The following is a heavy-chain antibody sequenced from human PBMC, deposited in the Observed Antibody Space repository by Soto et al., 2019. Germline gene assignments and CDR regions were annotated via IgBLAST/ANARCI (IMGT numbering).Heavy chain of an antibody. CDR2: IYHSGST. CDR3: ASGRTTALDY. Sequence: LQLQESGSGLVKPSQTLSLTCPVSGCSIRSGGYSWRWIRQPPGNGLEWIGYIYHSGSTYYNPSLKSRVTISVDRSKNQFSLKLSSVTAADTAVYYCASGRTTALDYWGQGTLVTVS. V-gene: IGHV4-30-2*01. D-gene: IGHD4-17*01. CDR1: GCSIRSGGYS. J-gene: IGHJ4*02.